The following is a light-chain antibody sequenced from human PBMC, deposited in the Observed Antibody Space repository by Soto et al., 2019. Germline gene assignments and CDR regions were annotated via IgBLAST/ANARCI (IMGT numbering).Light chain of an antibody. J-gene: IGKJ1*01. Sequence: DIQMTQSPSSLSASVGDRVTITFQASQDISKYLNWYQQKPGKAPKVLIHDASNLETGVPSRFSGSGSGTDFTFTISSLQPEDIATYYCQQYNNLWTFGQGTKVDIK. V-gene: IGKV1-33*01. CDR3: QQYNNLWT. CDR1: QDISKY. CDR2: DAS.